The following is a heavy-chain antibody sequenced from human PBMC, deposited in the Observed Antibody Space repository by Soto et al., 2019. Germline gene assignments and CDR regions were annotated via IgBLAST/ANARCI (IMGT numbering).Heavy chain of an antibody. D-gene: IGHD3-9*01. V-gene: IGHV3-74*01. CDR1: GFTFSSYW. J-gene: IGHJ4*02. Sequence: EVQLVESGGGLVQPGGSLRLSCAASGFTFSSYWMHWVRQAPGKGLVWVSRINSDGSSTSYADSVKGRFTISRDNAKNTLYLQMNSLRAEDTAVYYCARTNKRLLYFDWSLDYWGQGTLVTVSS. CDR2: INSDGSST. CDR3: ARTNKRLLYFDWSLDY.